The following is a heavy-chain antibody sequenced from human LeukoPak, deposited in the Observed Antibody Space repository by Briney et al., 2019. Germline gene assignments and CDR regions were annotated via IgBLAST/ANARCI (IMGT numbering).Heavy chain of an antibody. CDR3: ARAQRYCSSTSCRRFDY. J-gene: IGHJ4*02. V-gene: IGHV4-34*01. CDR2: INHSGST. Sequence: PSETLSLTCAVYGGSFSGYYWSWIRQPPGKGLEWIGEINHSGSTNYNPSLKSRVTISVDTSKNQFSLKLSSVTAADTAVYYCARAQRYCSSTSCRRFDYWGQGTLVTVSS. CDR1: GGSFSGYY. D-gene: IGHD2-2*01.